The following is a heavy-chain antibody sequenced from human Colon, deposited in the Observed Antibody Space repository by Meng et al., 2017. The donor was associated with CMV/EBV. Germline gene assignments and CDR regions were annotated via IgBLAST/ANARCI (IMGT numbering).Heavy chain of an antibody. V-gene: IGHV4-59*12. CDR2: LYFSGRT. Sequence: SVTLSLTCSVSSGSIKNYYWTWIRQIPGKGLEWIGYLYFSGRTKYNTSLKSLVTISADTSKRQLSLTLNSVTSADTAVHYCARADYSTSDGGRPFYFNGMDVWGPGTTVTVSS. J-gene: IGHJ6*02. CDR3: ARADYSTSDGGRPFYFNGMDV. D-gene: IGHD4-11*01. CDR1: SGSIKNYY.